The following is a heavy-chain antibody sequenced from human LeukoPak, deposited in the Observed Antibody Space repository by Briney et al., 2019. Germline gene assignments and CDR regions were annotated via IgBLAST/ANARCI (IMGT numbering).Heavy chain of an antibody. V-gene: IGHV3-48*04. D-gene: IGHD2-21*01. J-gene: IGHJ6*04. CDR3: AREGIPGPKDV. CDR1: GFTFSRFS. Sequence: GGSLRLSCAASGFTFSRFSLNWVRQAPGKGPEWVSYTSSSSATINYADSVQGRFTLSRDNAKNTLYLQMNSLIAEDTAVYYCAREGIPGPKDVWGKGTTVTVSS. CDR2: TSSSSATI.